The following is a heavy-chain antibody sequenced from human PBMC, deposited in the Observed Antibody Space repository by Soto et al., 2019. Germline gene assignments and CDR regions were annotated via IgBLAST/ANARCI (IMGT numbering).Heavy chain of an antibody. J-gene: IGHJ4*02. V-gene: IGHV3-73*01. CDR1: GFTFTASA. CDR3: AKQIYGGNS. CDR2: IRSKANNYAT. Sequence: PWGTLSLSCTTSGFTFTASAMYWVRQVSGKGLEWIARIRSKANNYATTYAPSVKGRFTISRDDSENTVYLQMNSLKTEDTAIYYCAKQIYGGNSGGQGTLVTVT. D-gene: IGHD2-21*02.